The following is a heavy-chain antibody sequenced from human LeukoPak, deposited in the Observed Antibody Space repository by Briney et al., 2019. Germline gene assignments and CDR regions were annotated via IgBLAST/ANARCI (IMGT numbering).Heavy chain of an antibody. Sequence: GGSLRLSCAASGFTFSSYAMSWVRQAPGKGLEWVAVISYDGSNKYYADSVKGRFTISRDNSKNTLYLQMNSLRAEDTAVYYCAKSSGAAAGTRGSPVSYWGQGTLVTVSS. CDR2: ISYDGSNK. V-gene: IGHV3-30*18. CDR3: AKSSGAAAGTRGSPVSY. J-gene: IGHJ4*02. D-gene: IGHD6-13*01. CDR1: GFTFSSYA.